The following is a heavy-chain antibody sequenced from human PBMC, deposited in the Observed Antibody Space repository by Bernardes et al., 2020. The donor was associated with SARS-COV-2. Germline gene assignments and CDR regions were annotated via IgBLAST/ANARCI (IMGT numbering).Heavy chain of an antibody. CDR2: VHYGDRP. J-gene: IGHJ4*02. CDR3: VTEDVGTNWYGDFDY. V-gene: IGHV4-39*01. CDR1: GDSITQSRHY. D-gene: IGHD6-13*01. Sequence: SETLSLTCTISGDSITQSRHYWGWIRQPPGKRLQWIGTVHYGDRPYYTPSLESRASISVDASTNQFSLRLNSVTAADTAVYYWVTEDVGTNWYGDFDYWGQGTLVPVSS.